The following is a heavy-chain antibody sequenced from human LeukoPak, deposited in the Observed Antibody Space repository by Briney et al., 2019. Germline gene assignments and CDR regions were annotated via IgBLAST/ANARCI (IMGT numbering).Heavy chain of an antibody. CDR3: ARDPYQRITMIVDNWFDP. V-gene: IGHV1-46*01. CDR1: GYTFTSYY. CDR2: INPSGGST. D-gene: IGHD3-22*01. Sequence: ASVKVSCKASGYTFTSYYMHWVRQAPGQGLEWMGIINPSGGSTSYAQKFQGRVTTTRDTSTSTVYMELSSLRSEDTAVYYCARDPYQRITMIVDNWFDPWGQGTLVTVSS. J-gene: IGHJ5*02.